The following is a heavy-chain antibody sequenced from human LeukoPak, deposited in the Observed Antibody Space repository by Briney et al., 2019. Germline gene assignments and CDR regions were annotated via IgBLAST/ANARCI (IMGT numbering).Heavy chain of an antibody. Sequence: SETLSLTCSVSGGSIINDYWKWVRQPPGKGLEGIGYIYYTGNMLYSPPLKSRVTISVDTSKNQFSLKLKSVTAADTAVYYCARGGDRSSWSIDYWGQGTLVTVSS. CDR1: GGSIINDY. J-gene: IGHJ4*02. V-gene: IGHV4-59*12. CDR3: ARGGDRSSWSIDY. D-gene: IGHD6-13*01. CDR2: IYYTGNM.